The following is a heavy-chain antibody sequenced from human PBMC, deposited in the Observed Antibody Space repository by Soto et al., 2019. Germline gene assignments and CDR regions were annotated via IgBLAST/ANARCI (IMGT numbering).Heavy chain of an antibody. D-gene: IGHD3-3*01. V-gene: IGHV3-30*18. J-gene: IGHJ6*02. Sequence: GGSLRLSCTASGFTFSSYGMRWVRQAPGKGLEWVAVISYDGSNKYYADSVKGRFTISRDNSKNTLYLQMNSLRAEDTAVYYCAKDAYSITIFGVVIIVDYYYGMDVWGQGTTVTVSS. CDR1: GFTFSSYG. CDR3: AKDAYSITIFGVVIIVDYYYGMDV. CDR2: ISYDGSNK.